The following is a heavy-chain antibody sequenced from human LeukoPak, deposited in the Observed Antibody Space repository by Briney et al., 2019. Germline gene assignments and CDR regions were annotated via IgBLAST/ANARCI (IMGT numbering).Heavy chain of an antibody. V-gene: IGHV3-23*01. Sequence: PGGSLRLSCAASGFTFSSYAMSWVRQAPGKGLEWVSAISGSGGSTYYADSVKGRFTISRDNSKNTLYPQMNSLRAEDTAVYYCAVTAMVTLGGDAFDIWGQGTMVTVSS. CDR1: GFTFSSYA. CDR3: AVTAMVTLGGDAFDI. D-gene: IGHD5-18*01. J-gene: IGHJ3*02. CDR2: ISGSGGST.